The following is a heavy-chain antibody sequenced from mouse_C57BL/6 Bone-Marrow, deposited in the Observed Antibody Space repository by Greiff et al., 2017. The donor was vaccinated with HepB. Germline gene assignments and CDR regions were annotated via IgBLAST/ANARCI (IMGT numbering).Heavy chain of an antibody. CDR3: VRGDGYYEDWYFDV. V-gene: IGHV10-3*01. Sequence: GGGLVQPKGSLKLSCAASGFTFNTYAMHWVRQAPGKGLEWVARIRSKSSNYATYYADSVKDRFNISRDYSQSMLYLQMNNLKTEDTAMYYCVRGDGYYEDWYFDVWGTGTTVTVSS. J-gene: IGHJ1*03. D-gene: IGHD2-3*01. CDR2: IRSKSSNYAT. CDR1: GFTFNTYA.